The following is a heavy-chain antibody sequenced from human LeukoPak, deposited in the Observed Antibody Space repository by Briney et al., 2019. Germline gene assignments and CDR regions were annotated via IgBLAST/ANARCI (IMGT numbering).Heavy chain of an antibody. D-gene: IGHD3-10*01. CDR2: VRGSGGST. Sequence: GGSLRLSCAASGFTFSSYAMSRVRQAPGKGLEWVSAVRGSGGSTYYADSVKGRFTISRDNSKNTLYLQMNSLRAEDTAVYYCAKDTRITMVRGVIPKKGFDYWGQGTLVTVSS. J-gene: IGHJ4*02. V-gene: IGHV3-23*01. CDR1: GFTFSSYA. CDR3: AKDTRITMVRGVIPKKGFDY.